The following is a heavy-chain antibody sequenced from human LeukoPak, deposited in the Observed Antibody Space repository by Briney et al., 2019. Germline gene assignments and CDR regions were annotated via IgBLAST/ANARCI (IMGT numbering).Heavy chain of an antibody. D-gene: IGHD5-18*01. J-gene: IGHJ4*02. Sequence: PGESLRLSCAASGFTFSNSWWSWVRQAPGKGLEWVGRIKSKTSGETTDYATPVKGIFTISRNDSTYTMYLQMNSLKPEDTAVYYCTTEGYSYGLGLDYWGQGTLVTVSS. CDR3: TTEGYSYGLGLDY. CDR1: GFTFSNSW. V-gene: IGHV3-15*01. CDR2: IKSKTSGETT.